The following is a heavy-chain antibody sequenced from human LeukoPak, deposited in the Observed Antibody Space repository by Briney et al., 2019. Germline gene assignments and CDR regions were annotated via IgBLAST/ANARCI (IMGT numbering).Heavy chain of an antibody. Sequence: GGSLRLSCAASGFTFSSYWMSWVRQAPGKGLEWVANIKQDGSEKYYVDSVKGRFTISRDNAKNSLYLQMNSLRAEDTAVYYCARDNSVGDVAWWFDPWGQGTLVTVSS. D-gene: IGHD1-26*01. V-gene: IGHV3-7*03. CDR3: ARDNSVGDVAWWFDP. J-gene: IGHJ5*02. CDR1: GFTFSSYW. CDR2: IKQDGSEK.